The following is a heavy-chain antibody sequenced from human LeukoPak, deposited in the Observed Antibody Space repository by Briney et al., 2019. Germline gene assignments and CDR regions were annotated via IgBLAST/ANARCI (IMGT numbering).Heavy chain of an antibody. CDR1: AGSISSGEYY. CDR3: ARLGSSGYYFDY. D-gene: IGHD3-22*01. CDR2: IYYSGRT. V-gene: IGHV4-30-4*08. Sequence: SETLSLTCTVSAGSISSGEYYWSWIRQPPGKGLEWIGYIYYSGRTYYNPSLKSRLAITVDTSKNQFSLKLSSVTAADTAVYYCARLGSSGYYFDYWGQGTLVTVSS. J-gene: IGHJ4*02.